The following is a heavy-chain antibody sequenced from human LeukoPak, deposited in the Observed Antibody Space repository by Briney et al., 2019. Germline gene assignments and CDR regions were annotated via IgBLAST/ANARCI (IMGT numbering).Heavy chain of an antibody. CDR3: ARAPGSNPIYYFDY. V-gene: IGHV1-2*02. CDR2: INPTIGGT. D-gene: IGHD3-3*01. Sequence: ASVKVSCKASGYTFTGYYMHWVRLAPGQGLEWMGWINPTIGGTNVAQKFQGRVTMTKDTSISTAYMELSRLRCDDTAVYYCARAPGSNPIYYFDYWGQGTLVTVSS. CDR1: GYTFTGYY. J-gene: IGHJ4*02.